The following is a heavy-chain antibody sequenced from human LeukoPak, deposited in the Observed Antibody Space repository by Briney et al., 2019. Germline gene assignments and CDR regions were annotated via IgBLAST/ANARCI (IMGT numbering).Heavy chain of an antibody. J-gene: IGHJ4*02. Sequence: PSETLSLTCTVSGGSISSYYWSWIRQPPGKGLEWIGYIYYSGSTNYNPSLKSRVTISVDTSKNQFSLRLSSVAAADTAVYYCARHGSGWYPDYWGQGTLVTVSS. D-gene: IGHD6-19*01. CDR1: GGSISSYY. CDR3: ARHGSGWYPDY. CDR2: IYYSGST. V-gene: IGHV4-59*08.